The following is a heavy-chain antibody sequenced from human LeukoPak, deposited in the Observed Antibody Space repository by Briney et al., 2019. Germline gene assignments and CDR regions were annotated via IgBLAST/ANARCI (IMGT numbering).Heavy chain of an antibody. Sequence: GGSLRLSCAASGFTFSSYEMNRVRQAPGKGLEWVSYISSSGSTIYYADSVKGRFTISRDNAKNSLYLQMSSLGAEDTAIYYCSRDRGGGDIYFDYWGQGTLVTVSS. CDR1: GFTFSSYE. J-gene: IGHJ4*02. D-gene: IGHD2-21*02. CDR2: ISSSGSTI. CDR3: SRDRGGGDIYFDY. V-gene: IGHV3-48*03.